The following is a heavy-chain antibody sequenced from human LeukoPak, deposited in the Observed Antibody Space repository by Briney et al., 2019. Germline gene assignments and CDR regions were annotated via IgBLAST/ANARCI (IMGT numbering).Heavy chain of an antibody. CDR1: GFTFDDYA. CDR2: ISGDGLIT. Sequence: TGGSLRLSCVASGFTFDDYAMHWVRQVPGKGLECVSLISGDGLITYYADSVKGRFTISRDNSKNSLYLRMNSLRTEDTALYYCAKDVLVTTGWYFDLWGRGTLLAVSS. CDR3: AKDVLVTTGWYFDL. J-gene: IGHJ2*01. D-gene: IGHD4-11*01. V-gene: IGHV3-43*02.